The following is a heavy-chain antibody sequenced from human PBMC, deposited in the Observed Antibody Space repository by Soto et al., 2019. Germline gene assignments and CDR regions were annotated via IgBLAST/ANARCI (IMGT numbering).Heavy chain of an antibody. Sequence: QVQLVQSGAEVKKPGASVKVSCKASGYTFTGYYMHWVRQAPGQGLEWMGWINPNSGGTNYAQKFQGRVTMTRDTSISTAYLDLRRLRSDATAVYYGPREPQFVVVEAATSLWSDPWGQGTLVT. J-gene: IGHJ5*02. CDR1: GYTFTGYY. V-gene: IGHV1-2*02. D-gene: IGHD2-15*01. CDR3: PREPQFVVVEAATSLWSDP. CDR2: INPNSGGT.